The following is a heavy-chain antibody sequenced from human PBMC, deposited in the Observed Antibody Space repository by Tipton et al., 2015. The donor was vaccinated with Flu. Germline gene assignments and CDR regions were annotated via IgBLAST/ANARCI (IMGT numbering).Heavy chain of an antibody. CDR1: GESITSTSYY. CDR2: FYYTGDT. Sequence: GLVKPSETLSLTCIVSGESITSTSYYWGWIRQPPGKGLEWIGSFYYTGDTFYKPSLKSRATISVDMSKKQFSLNLRSVTAADTAVYYCARLSYYDVDLKNFYFDYWGQGALVTASS. V-gene: IGHV4-39*01. D-gene: IGHD3-10*02. J-gene: IGHJ4*02. CDR3: ARLSYYDVDLKNFYFDY.